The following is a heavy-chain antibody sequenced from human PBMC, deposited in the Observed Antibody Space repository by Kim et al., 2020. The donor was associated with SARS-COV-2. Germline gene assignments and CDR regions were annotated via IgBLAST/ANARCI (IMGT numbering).Heavy chain of an antibody. Sequence: YADSVKGRFTISRDNAKNSLYLQMNSLRAEDTAVYYCARGKGLSSGNFDYWGQGTLVTVSS. J-gene: IGHJ4*02. D-gene: IGHD6-19*01. V-gene: IGHV3-11*06. CDR3: ARGKGLSSGNFDY.